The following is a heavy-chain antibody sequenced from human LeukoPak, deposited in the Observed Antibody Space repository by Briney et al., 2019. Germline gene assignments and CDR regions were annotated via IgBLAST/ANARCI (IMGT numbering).Heavy chain of an antibody. Sequence: PGGSLRLSCAASGFSFSNYWMSWVRQAPGKGLEWVAVISYDGSNKYYADSVKGRFTISRDNSKNTLYLQMNSLRAEDTAVYYCAKDRSGSYTDYFDYWGQGTLVTVSS. D-gene: IGHD1-26*01. CDR1: GFSFSNYW. J-gene: IGHJ4*02. CDR2: ISYDGSNK. CDR3: AKDRSGSYTDYFDY. V-gene: IGHV3-30*18.